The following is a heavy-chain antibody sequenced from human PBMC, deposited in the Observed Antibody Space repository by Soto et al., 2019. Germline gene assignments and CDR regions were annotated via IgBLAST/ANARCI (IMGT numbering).Heavy chain of an antibody. CDR1: GGSVSSGSYY. J-gene: IGHJ4*02. D-gene: IGHD6-19*01. CDR3: ARGGVGAVAGKRIDY. Sequence: QVQLQESGPGLVKPSETLSLTCTVSGGSVSSGSYYWSWIRQPPGKGLEWIGYIYYSGSTNYNPSLTSRVTISVDTSKNQFSLKLSSVTAADTAVYYCARGGVGAVAGKRIDYWGQGTLVTVSS. V-gene: IGHV4-61*01. CDR2: IYYSGST.